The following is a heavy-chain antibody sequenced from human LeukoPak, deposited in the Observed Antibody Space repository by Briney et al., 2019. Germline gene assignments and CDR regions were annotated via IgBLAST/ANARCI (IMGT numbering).Heavy chain of an antibody. D-gene: IGHD6-13*01. Sequence: GGSLRLSCAASGFTFSSYEMNWVRQAPGKGLEWTSYISSRGTTIDYADSVKGRFTISRDNAKNSLYLQMNSLRAEDTAVYYCARELAAAGVGYFDYWGQGTLVAVSS. CDR1: GFTFSSYE. V-gene: IGHV3-48*03. CDR2: ISSRGTTI. CDR3: ARELAAAGVGYFDY. J-gene: IGHJ4*02.